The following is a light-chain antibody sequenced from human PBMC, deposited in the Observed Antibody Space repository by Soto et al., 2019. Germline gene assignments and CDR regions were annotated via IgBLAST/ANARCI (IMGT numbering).Light chain of an antibody. V-gene: IGKV4-1*01. J-gene: IGKJ2*01. CDR3: MQRIQLPET. CDR2: WAS. CDR1: QSVLYDYNNKNY. Sequence: DIVMTQSPDSPAVSLGERATINCKSSQSVLYDYNNKNYLGWYQQRLGQPPKLLNYWASTRESGVPDRFSGSGSGTDFTLTISRVEAEDVGVYYCMQRIQLPETFGQGTRLDIK.